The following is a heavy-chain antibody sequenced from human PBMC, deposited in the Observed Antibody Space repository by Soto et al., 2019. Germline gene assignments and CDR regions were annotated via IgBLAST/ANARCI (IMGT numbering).Heavy chain of an antibody. CDR1: GFTFSSYA. Sequence: EVQLLESGGGLVQPGGSLRLSCAASGFTFSSYAMSWVRQAPGKGLEWVSAISGSGGSTYYADSVKGRFTISRDNSKNTVYLQRNSLRAEDTAVYYCAKDLEIFGVHDYWGQGTLVTVSS. CDR3: AKDLEIFGVHDY. J-gene: IGHJ4*02. V-gene: IGHV3-23*01. CDR2: ISGSGGST. D-gene: IGHD3-3*01.